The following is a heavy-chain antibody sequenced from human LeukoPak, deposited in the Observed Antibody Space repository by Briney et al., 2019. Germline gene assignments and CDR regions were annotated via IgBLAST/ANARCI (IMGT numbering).Heavy chain of an antibody. CDR2: INHSGST. D-gene: IGHD6-13*01. CDR1: GGSFSGYY. V-gene: IGHV4-34*01. CDR3: ARSRLVTGYSSSWYDYCYYYGMDV. Sequence: PSETLSLTCAVYGGSFSGYYWSWIRQPPGKGLEWVWEINHSGSTKYNPSLKSRVTISVDTSKTQSSLKLSSVTAADTAVYYCARSRLVTGYSSSWYDYCYYYGMDVWGQGTTVTVSS. J-gene: IGHJ6*02.